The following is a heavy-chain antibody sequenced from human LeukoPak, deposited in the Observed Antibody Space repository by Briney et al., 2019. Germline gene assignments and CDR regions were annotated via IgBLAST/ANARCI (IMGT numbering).Heavy chain of an antibody. J-gene: IGHJ4*02. Sequence: ASVKVSCKASGYTFTSYYMHWLRQAPGQGLEWMGWLNPNSGATKYAQMFQGRITMTRDTSISTAYMELSRLTSDDTAVYYCARGSARDSGGNSGHDYWGQGTLVTVSS. V-gene: IGHV1-2*02. CDR3: ARGSARDSGGNSGHDY. CDR2: LNPNSGAT. D-gene: IGHD4-23*01. CDR1: GYTFTSYY.